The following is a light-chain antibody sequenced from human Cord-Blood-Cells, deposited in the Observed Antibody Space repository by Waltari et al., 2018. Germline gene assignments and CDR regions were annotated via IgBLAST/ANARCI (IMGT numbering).Light chain of an antibody. CDR1: SSDVGGYNY. Sequence: QSALTQPASVSGSPGQSITISCTGTSSDVGGYNYVSWYQQHPGKAPKLMIYDVSNRPSGVSKRFAGSKAGNTASLTISGLQAEDEADDYCSSYTSSSTGVFGGGTKLTVL. V-gene: IGLV2-14*03. CDR3: SSYTSSSTGV. CDR2: DVS. J-gene: IGLJ3*02.